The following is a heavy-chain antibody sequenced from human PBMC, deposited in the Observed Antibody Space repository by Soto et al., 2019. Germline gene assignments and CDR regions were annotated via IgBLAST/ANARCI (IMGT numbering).Heavy chain of an antibody. J-gene: IGHJ4*02. D-gene: IGHD6-19*01. CDR1: GFTFSSHA. V-gene: IGHV3-23*01. Sequence: PGGSLRLSCAASGFTFSSHAMSWVRQAPGKGLEWVSSTIDSGGRSYHADSVRGRFTISRGNSKNTLYLQMNSLRADDTAIYYCAKDKMEQWLVGGYYDYWGQGALVTVS. CDR3: AKDKMEQWLVGGYYDY. CDR2: TIDSGGRS.